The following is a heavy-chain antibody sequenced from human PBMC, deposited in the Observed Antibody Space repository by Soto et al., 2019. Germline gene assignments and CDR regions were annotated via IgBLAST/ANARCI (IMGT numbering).Heavy chain of an antibody. V-gene: IGHV3-21*04. CDR3: TSHLGELSFPRAFDI. D-gene: IGHD3-16*02. CDR1: GFTFSSYS. CDR2: ISSSSSYI. J-gene: IGHJ3*02. Sequence: GGSLRLSCAASGFTFSSYSMNWVRQAPGKGLEWVSSISSSSSYIYYADSVKGRFTISRDNSKNTLYLQMSSLKTEDTAVYYCTSHLGELSFPRAFDIWGQGTMVTVSS.